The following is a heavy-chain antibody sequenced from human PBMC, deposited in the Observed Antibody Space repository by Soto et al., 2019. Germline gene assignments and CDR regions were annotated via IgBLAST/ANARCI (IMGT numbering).Heavy chain of an antibody. D-gene: IGHD6-25*01. V-gene: IGHV1-69*13. Sequence: SVKVCCKSSGGTFSGYAISLVRQAPGQGLEWRGGIIPIFGTANYSHKFQGRVTITSDESTSTAYMELSSLRSEDTAVYYCASSAQDFRGPIPQRHYYGMDVWGQGTTVTVSS. CDR2: IIPIFGTA. CDR3: ASSAQDFRGPIPQRHYYGMDV. J-gene: IGHJ6*02. CDR1: GGTFSGYA.